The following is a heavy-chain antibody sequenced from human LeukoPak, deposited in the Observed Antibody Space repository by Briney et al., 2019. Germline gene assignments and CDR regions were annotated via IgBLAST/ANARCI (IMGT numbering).Heavy chain of an antibody. Sequence: NPSETLSLTCTVSGGSISSYYWSWIRQPPGKGLEWIGYIYYSGSTNYNPSLRSRVTISVDTSKNQFSLKLSSVTAADTAVYYCARGNYYDSSGYSNNHFDYWGQGTLVTVSS. CDR3: ARGNYYDSSGYSNNHFDY. D-gene: IGHD3-22*01. J-gene: IGHJ4*02. V-gene: IGHV4-59*01. CDR1: GGSISSYY. CDR2: IYYSGST.